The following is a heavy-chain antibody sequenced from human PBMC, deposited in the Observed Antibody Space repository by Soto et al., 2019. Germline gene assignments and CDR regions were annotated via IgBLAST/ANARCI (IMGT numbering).Heavy chain of an antibody. Sequence: QVQLVQSGAEAKKPGSSVKVSCKASGGTFSSYAISWVRQAPGQGLEWMGGIIPIFGTANYAQKFQGRVTITADKSTSTAYMELSSLRSEDTAVYYCAGAGTQKMTTSKAFDIWGQGTMVTVSS. V-gene: IGHV1-69*06. CDR1: GGTFSSYA. CDR3: AGAGTQKMTTSKAFDI. CDR2: IIPIFGTA. D-gene: IGHD4-17*01. J-gene: IGHJ3*02.